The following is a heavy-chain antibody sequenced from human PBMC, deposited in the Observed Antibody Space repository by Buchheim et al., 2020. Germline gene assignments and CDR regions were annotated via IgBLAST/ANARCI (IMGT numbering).Heavy chain of an antibody. CDR2: IYHSGST. V-gene: IGHV4-4*02. CDR1: GGSISSSNW. J-gene: IGHJ6*02. Sequence: QVQLQESGPGLVKPSGTLSLTCAVSGGSISSSNWWSWVRQHPGKGLEWIGEIYHSGSTNYNPSLKSRVTISVEKPKNQFSLKLSSVTAADTAVYYCARDLGYCSGGSCYGGDYYGMDVWGQGTT. D-gene: IGHD2-15*01. CDR3: ARDLGYCSGGSCYGGDYYGMDV.